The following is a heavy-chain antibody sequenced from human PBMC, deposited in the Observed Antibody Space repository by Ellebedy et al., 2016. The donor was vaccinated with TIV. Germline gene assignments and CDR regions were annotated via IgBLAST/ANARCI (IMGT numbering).Heavy chain of an antibody. CDR2: ISNTGETT. J-gene: IGHJ1*01. CDR1: GFTFSRYA. Sequence: GESLKISCSASGFTFSRYAMTRVRLAPGNGQECVSSISNTGETTLYADSVTGRFTIARDNSKNTVFVQMNNLRADDTAVYYCVKGGLPKYYGVTDYQWFWGQGTLVTVSS. D-gene: IGHD3-16*01. CDR3: VKGGLPKYYGVTDYQWF. V-gene: IGHV3-23*01.